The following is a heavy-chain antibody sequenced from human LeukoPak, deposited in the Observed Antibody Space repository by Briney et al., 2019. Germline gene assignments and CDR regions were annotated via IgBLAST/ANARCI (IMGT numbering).Heavy chain of an antibody. CDR2: INPNSGGT. J-gene: IGHJ5*02. CDR3: ARVSQGYCSGVSCYWFDP. Sequence: ASVKVSCKASGYTFTRYYMHWVRQAPGQGLEWMGWINPNSGGTNYAQTFQGRVTMTRDTSISTAYMELSRLRSDDTAVYYRARVSQGYCSGVSCYWFDPWGQGTLVTVSS. D-gene: IGHD2-15*01. V-gene: IGHV1-2*02. CDR1: GYTFTRYY.